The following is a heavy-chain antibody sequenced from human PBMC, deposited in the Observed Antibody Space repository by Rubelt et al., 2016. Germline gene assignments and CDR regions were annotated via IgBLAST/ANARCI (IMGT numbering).Heavy chain of an antibody. Sequence: LQLQESGPGLVKPSETPSLTCTVSGGSISSSSYYWGWIRQPPGKGLEWVSSISSSSSYIYYADSVKGRLTISRDNAKNSLYLQMNSLRAEDTAVYYCARDKTVTNDYWGQGTLVTVSS. V-gene: IGHV3-21*01. CDR1: GGSISSSS. CDR2: ISSSSSYI. D-gene: IGHD4-17*01. J-gene: IGHJ4*02. CDR3: ARDKTVTNDY.